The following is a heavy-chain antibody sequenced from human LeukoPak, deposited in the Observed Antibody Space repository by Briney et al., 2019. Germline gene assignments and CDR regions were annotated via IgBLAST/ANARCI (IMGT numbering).Heavy chain of an antibody. CDR3: ARGGDGYNRRHYYYYMDV. CDR2: IYYSGST. J-gene: IGHJ6*03. Sequence: SQTLSLTCTVSGGSISSGDYYWSWICQPPGKGLEWIGYIYYSGSTYYNPSLKSRVTISVDTSKNQFSLKLSSVTAADTAVYYCARGGDGYNRRHYYYYMDVWGKGTTVTVSS. D-gene: IGHD5-24*01. CDR1: GGSISSGDYY. V-gene: IGHV4-30-4*08.